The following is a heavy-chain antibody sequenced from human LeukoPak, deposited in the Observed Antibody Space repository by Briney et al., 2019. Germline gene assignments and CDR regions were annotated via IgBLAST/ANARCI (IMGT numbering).Heavy chain of an antibody. D-gene: IGHD1-26*01. V-gene: IGHV4-59*01. CDR1: GGSISSYY. Sequence: PSETLSLTCTVSGGSISSYYWGWLRQPPGKGLEWIGYIYYSGSTNYNPSLKSRVTISVDTSKNQFSLKLSSVTAADTAVYYCARGWREPNYYFDYWGQGTLVTVSS. CDR3: ARGWREPNYYFDY. J-gene: IGHJ4*02. CDR2: IYYSGST.